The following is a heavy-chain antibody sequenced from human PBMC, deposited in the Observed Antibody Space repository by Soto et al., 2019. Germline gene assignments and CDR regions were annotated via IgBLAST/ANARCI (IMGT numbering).Heavy chain of an antibody. Sequence: QVQLVQSGAEVKKPGSSVKVSCKASGGTFSSYAISWVRQAPGQGLEWMGGIIPIYGTANYAQKFQGRVKITEVESTRTADMEHSSLRSGDTGVYYCARVLPALAIELGPMDVWGQGTTVTVSS. D-gene: IGHD1-7*01. CDR1: GGTFSSYA. CDR3: ARVLPALAIELGPMDV. CDR2: IIPIYGTA. V-gene: IGHV1-69*01. J-gene: IGHJ6*02.